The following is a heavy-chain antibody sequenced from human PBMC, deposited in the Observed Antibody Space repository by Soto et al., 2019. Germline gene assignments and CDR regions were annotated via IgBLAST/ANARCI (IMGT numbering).Heavy chain of an antibody. CDR2: INPSGGST. Sequence: ASVKVSCKASGYTFTSFYMHWVRQAPGQGLEWMGIINPSGGSTSYAQKFQGRVTMTRDTSTSTVYMELSSLRSEDTAVYYCARQFYYDSSGDDSPKHYYYGMDVWGQGTTVTVSS. CDR1: GYTFTSFY. D-gene: IGHD3-22*01. CDR3: ARQFYYDSSGDDSPKHYYYGMDV. V-gene: IGHV1-46*01. J-gene: IGHJ6*02.